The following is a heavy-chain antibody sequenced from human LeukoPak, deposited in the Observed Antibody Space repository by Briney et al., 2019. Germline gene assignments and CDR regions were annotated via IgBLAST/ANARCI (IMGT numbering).Heavy chain of an antibody. V-gene: IGHV4-34*01. Sequence: SETLSLTCAVYGGSFSGYYWSWIRQPPGKGLEWIGEINHSGSTNYNPSLKSRVTISVDTSKNQFSLKLSSVTAADTAVYYCARVGYSSGWYWGYYYYYMDVWGKGTTVTVSS. CDR1: GGSFSGYY. J-gene: IGHJ6*03. D-gene: IGHD6-19*01. CDR3: ARVGYSSGWYWGYYYYYMDV. CDR2: INHSGST.